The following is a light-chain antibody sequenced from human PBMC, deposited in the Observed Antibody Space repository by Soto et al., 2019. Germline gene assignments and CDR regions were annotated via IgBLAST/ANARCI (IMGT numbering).Light chain of an antibody. CDR1: SSDVGGYNY. Sequence: QSALTQPASVAGSPGQSITISCTGTSSDVGGYNYVSWYQQHPGKAPKLMIYDVSNRPSGVSNRFSGSKSGNTASLTISGLQAEDEADYYCSSYTSSSTLVVFGGGTPLNVL. CDR3: SSYTSSSTLVV. V-gene: IGLV2-14*01. J-gene: IGLJ2*01. CDR2: DVS.